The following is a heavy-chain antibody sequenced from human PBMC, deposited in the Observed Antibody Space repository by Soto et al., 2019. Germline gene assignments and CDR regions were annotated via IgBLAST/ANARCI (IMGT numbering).Heavy chain of an antibody. Sequence: SETLSLTCAVSGDSISSSVWWTWVRQPPGKGLEWIGEVFHTGDTYFNPSLRSRVAMSVDKSTNEFSLKVTSVTAADTAIYYCARSRVDFWSGYPIRWFDPWGQGTLVTVSS. J-gene: IGHJ5*02. CDR1: GDSISSSVW. D-gene: IGHD3-3*01. CDR3: ARSRVDFWSGYPIRWFDP. V-gene: IGHV4-4*02. CDR2: VFHTGDT.